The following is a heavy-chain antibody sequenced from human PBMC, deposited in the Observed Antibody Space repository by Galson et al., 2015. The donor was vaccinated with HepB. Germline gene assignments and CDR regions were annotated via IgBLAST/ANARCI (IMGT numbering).Heavy chain of an antibody. J-gene: IGHJ4*02. Sequence: SVKVSCKASGYTFTSYGISWVRQAPGQGLEWMGWISAYNGNTNYAQKLQGRVTMTTDTSTSTAYMELRSLRSDDTAVYSCARHVWWSYHQPFDYWGQGTLVTVSS. CDR2: ISAYNGNT. V-gene: IGHV1-18*01. CDR3: ARHVWWSYHQPFDY. D-gene: IGHD1-26*01. CDR1: GYTFTSYG.